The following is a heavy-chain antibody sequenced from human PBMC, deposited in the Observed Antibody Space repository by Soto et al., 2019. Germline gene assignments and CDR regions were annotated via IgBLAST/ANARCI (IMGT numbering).Heavy chain of an antibody. Sequence: SETLSLTCTVSGGSISSSSYYWGWIRQPPGKGLEWIGSIYYSGSTYYNPSLKSRVTISVDTSKNQFSLKLSSVTAADTAVYYCARQEYNWNADYYYGIDVSGQRNTVTV. J-gene: IGHJ6*02. D-gene: IGHD1-1*01. CDR3: ARQEYNWNADYYYGIDV. V-gene: IGHV4-39*01. CDR1: GGSISSSSYY. CDR2: IYYSGST.